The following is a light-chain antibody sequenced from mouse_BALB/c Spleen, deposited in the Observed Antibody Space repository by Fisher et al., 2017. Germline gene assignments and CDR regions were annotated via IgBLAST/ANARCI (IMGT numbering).Light chain of an antibody. CDR1: SSVSY. J-gene: IGKJ5*01. CDR2: LTS. CDR3: QQWSSNPLT. V-gene: IGKV4-68*01. Sequence: IVITQSTAIMSASPGEKVTMTCSASSSVSYMHWYQQKPRSSPKPWIYLTSNLASGVPARFSGSGSGTSYSLTISSMEAEDAATYYCQQWSSNPLTFGAGTKLELK.